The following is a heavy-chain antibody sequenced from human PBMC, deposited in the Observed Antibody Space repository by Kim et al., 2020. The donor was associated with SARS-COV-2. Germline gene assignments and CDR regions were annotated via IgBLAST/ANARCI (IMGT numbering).Heavy chain of an antibody. J-gene: IGHJ2*01. CDR1: GFTFSSYA. CDR2: ISYDGSNK. V-gene: IGHV3-30-3*01. D-gene: IGHD2-2*03. Sequence: GGSLRLSCAASGFTFSSYAMHWVRQAPGKGLEWVAVISYDGSNKYYADSVKGRFTISRDNSKNTLYLQMNSLRAEDTAVYYCARDGNGYCSSTSCFWY. CDR3: ARDGNGYCSSTSCFWY.